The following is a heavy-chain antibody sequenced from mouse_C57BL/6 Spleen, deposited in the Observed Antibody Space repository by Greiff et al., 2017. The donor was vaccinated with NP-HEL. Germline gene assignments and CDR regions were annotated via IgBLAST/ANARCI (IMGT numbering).Heavy chain of an antibody. J-gene: IGHJ1*03. Sequence: QVQLQQSGAELVKPGASVKISCKASGYAFSSYWMNWVKQRPGKGLEWIGQIYPGDGDTNYNGKFKGKATLTADKSSSTAYMQLGSLTSEDSAVYFCARGGGSNYWYFDVWGTGTTVTVSS. CDR3: ARGGGSNYWYFDV. D-gene: IGHD1-1*01. CDR2: IYPGDGDT. V-gene: IGHV1-80*01. CDR1: GYAFSSYW.